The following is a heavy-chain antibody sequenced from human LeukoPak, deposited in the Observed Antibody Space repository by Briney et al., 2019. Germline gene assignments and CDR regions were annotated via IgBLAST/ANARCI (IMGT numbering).Heavy chain of an antibody. CDR2: ISGSGGST. Sequence: GGSLRLSCAASGFTFSSYGMSWVRQAPGKGLEWVSSISGSGGSTYYADSVKGRFTISRDNSKNTLYLQMNSLRAEDTAVYYCARRAGAYSHPYDYWGQGTLVTVSS. J-gene: IGHJ4*02. CDR3: ARRAGAYSHPYDY. D-gene: IGHD4/OR15-4a*01. V-gene: IGHV3-23*01. CDR1: GFTFSSYG.